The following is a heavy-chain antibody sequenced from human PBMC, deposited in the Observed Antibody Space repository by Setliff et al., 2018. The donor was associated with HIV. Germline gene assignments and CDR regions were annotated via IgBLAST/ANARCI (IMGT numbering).Heavy chain of an antibody. CDR3: AKEVYYDSSGYPRYFDY. V-gene: IGHV3-30*02. D-gene: IGHD3-22*01. Sequence: PGGSLRLSCAVSGFTLSSYGMHWVRQAPGKGLEWVAFIRYDGSNKYYADSVKGRFTISRDNSKNTLYLQMNSLRAEDTAVYYCAKEVYYDSSGYPRYFDYWGQGTLVTVSS. CDR2: IRYDGSNK. CDR1: GFTLSSYG. J-gene: IGHJ4*02.